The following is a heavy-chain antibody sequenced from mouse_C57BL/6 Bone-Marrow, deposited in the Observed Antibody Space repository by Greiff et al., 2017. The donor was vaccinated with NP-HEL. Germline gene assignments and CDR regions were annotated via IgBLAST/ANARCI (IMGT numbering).Heavy chain of an antibody. J-gene: IGHJ4*01. CDR1: GFTFSSYA. V-gene: IGHV5-4*01. CDR2: ISDGGSYT. Sequence: EVQLVESGGGLVKPGGSLKLSCAASGFTFSSYAMSWVRQTPEKRLEWVATISDGGSYTYYPDNVKGRFTISRDNAKNNLYLQMSHLKSEDTAMYYCARADYDAMDYWGQGTSVTVSS. CDR3: ARADYDAMDY.